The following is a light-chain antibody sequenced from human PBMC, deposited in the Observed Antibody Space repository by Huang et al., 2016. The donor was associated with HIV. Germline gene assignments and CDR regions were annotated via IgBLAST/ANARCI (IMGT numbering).Light chain of an antibody. Sequence: EIVLTQSPATLSLSPGERVTLSCRASQSVSSYLAWYQPKPGQAPRLLIYDASNRATGIPARFSGSGSGTDFTLTISSLEPEDFAGYYCQQRTNWPPWTFGRGTKVEIK. V-gene: IGKV3-11*01. CDR3: QQRTNWPPWT. CDR1: QSVSSY. CDR2: DAS. J-gene: IGKJ1*01.